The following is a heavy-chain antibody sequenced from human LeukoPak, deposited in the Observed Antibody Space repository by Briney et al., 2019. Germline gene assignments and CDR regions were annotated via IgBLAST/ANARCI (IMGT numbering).Heavy chain of an antibody. J-gene: IGHJ4*02. Sequence: GASVKVSCKASGYTFTSYGISWVRQAPGQGLEWMGWISAYNGNTNYAQKLQGRATMTTDTSTSTAYMELRSLRSDDTAVYYCAREAVRTYYDFWSCYPYWGQGTLVTVSS. D-gene: IGHD3-3*01. CDR3: AREAVRTYYDFWSCYPY. V-gene: IGHV1-18*01. CDR1: GYTFTSYG. CDR2: ISAYNGNT.